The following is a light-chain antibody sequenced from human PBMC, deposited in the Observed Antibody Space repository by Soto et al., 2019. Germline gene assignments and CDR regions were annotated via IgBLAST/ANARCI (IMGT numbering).Light chain of an antibody. CDR2: DAS. Sequence: EIVMTQSPATLSVSPGGRATLSCRASQSVSSYLAWYQQKPGRAPRLLIYDASNRATGIPARFSGSGSGTDFTLTISSLEPEDFAVYYCQQRSNWPRTFGQGTKVDIK. V-gene: IGKV3-11*01. CDR3: QQRSNWPRT. CDR1: QSVSSY. J-gene: IGKJ1*01.